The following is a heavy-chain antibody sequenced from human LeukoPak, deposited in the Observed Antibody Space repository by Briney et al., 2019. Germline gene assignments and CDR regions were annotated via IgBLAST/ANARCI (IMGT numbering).Heavy chain of an antibody. J-gene: IGHJ4*02. V-gene: IGHV4-34*01. CDR2: INHSGST. CDR3: ARGKRVFRIDY. D-gene: IGHD3-10*02. CDR1: GGSFSGYY. Sequence: PSETLSLTCAVYGGSFSGYYWSWIRQPPGKGLEWLGEINHSGSTNYNPSLKSRITISVDTSKNQFSLKLSSVTAADTAVYYCARGKRVFRIDYWGQGTLVTVSS.